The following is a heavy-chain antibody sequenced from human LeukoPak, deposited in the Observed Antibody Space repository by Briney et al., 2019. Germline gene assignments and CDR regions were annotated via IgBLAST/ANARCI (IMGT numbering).Heavy chain of an antibody. V-gene: IGHV1-58*02. CDR3: AADRYDSSGYYHFDY. CDR1: GFTFTTSA. CDR2: IVVGSGNT. D-gene: IGHD3-22*01. Sequence: SVTVSCKASGFTFTTSAMQWVRQARGQRLEWIGWIVVGSGNTNYAQKFQGRVTITRDMSTSTAYMELSSLRSEDTAVYYCAADRYDSSGYYHFDYWGQGTLVTVSS. J-gene: IGHJ4*02.